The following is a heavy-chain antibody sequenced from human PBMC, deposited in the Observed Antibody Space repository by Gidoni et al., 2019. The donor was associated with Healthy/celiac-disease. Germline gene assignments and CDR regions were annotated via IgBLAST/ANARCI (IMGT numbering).Heavy chain of an antibody. V-gene: IGHV3-23*01. CDR2: ISGSGGST. CDR1: GFPFSRWA. CDR3: AKASWNDEVY. J-gene: IGHJ4*02. D-gene: IGHD1-1*01. Sequence: EVQLLESGGGLVQPGGSLRLPCPASGFPFSRWAMSWVRQAPGKGLEWGSAISGSGGSTYYADSGKGRFTISRDNSKNTLYLQMNSLRAEDTAVYYCAKASWNDEVYWGQGTLVTVSS.